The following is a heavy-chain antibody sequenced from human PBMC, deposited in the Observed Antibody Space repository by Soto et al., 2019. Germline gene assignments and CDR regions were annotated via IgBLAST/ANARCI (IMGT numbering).Heavy chain of an antibody. Sequence: QVQLVESGGGVVQPGRSLRLSCAASGFIFSNYVMYWVRQAPGKGLEWVAFMSYDGTTKSYADSVKGRFTISRDNSQNTLYLQMNSMRPEDTGVYYCAREVLWSRYFDYWGQVTLVTGFS. CDR1: GFIFSNYV. CDR2: MSYDGTTK. V-gene: IGHV3-30-3*01. D-gene: IGHD3-10*01. J-gene: IGHJ4*02. CDR3: AREVLWSRYFDY.